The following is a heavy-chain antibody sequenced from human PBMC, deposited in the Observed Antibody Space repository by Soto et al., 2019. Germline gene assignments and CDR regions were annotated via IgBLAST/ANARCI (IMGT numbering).Heavy chain of an antibody. Sequence: PGGSLRLSCAASGFSFVNYAMNWVRQAPGKGLEWVSGLSGSGTSTYYADSVKGRFTISRDNSRDTLFLQMNSLTADDTAVYYCAKSTTNWGWFNPMDSWGQGALVTVSS. D-gene: IGHD7-27*01. V-gene: IGHV3-23*01. CDR2: LSGSGTST. CDR1: GFSFVNYA. CDR3: AKSTTNWGWFNPMDS. J-gene: IGHJ4*02.